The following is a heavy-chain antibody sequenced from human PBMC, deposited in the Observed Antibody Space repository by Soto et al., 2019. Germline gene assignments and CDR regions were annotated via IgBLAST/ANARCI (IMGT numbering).Heavy chain of an antibody. CDR2: IMPIFGSA. CDR1: GGTFSTNT. D-gene: IGHD3-22*01. CDR3: ARQFASDTSGYYYAY. Sequence: QVQLVQSGAEVKKPGSSVKVSCKASGGTFSTNTISWVRQAPGQGLEWMGGIMPIFGSANYAQKFQGRVTLTADEYTRTVYMELSRLRSEDTAVYYCARQFASDTSGYYYAYWGQGTLVTVSS. J-gene: IGHJ4*02. V-gene: IGHV1-69*01.